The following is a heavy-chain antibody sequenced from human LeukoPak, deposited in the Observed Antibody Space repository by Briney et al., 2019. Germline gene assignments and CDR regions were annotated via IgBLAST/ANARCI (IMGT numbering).Heavy chain of an antibody. CDR1: GFTFSSYA. CDR2: ISYDGSNK. CDR3: ARAPGYSSGWYYFDY. V-gene: IGHV3-30*04. J-gene: IGHJ4*02. Sequence: SGGSLRLSCAASGFTFSSYAMHWVRQAPGKGLEWVAVISYDGSNKYYADSVKGRFTISRDNSKNTLYLQMNSPRAEDTAVYYCARAPGYSSGWYYFDYWGQGTLVTVSS. D-gene: IGHD6-19*01.